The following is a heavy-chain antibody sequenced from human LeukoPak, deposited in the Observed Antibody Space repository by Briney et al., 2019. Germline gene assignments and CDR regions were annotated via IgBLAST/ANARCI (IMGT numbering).Heavy chain of an antibody. V-gene: IGHV3-11*01. J-gene: IGHJ5*02. Sequence: PGGSLRLSCVASGFRFSDYYMSWIRQAPGKGLEWVAYISSTGNSIFYADSVKGRFTISRDHAKNSLSLQLNSLRAEDTAVYYCAKGGIRYGYWFDHWGQGTLVTVSS. CDR1: GFRFSDYY. CDR2: ISSTGNSI. D-gene: IGHD3-10*01. CDR3: AKGGIRYGYWFDH.